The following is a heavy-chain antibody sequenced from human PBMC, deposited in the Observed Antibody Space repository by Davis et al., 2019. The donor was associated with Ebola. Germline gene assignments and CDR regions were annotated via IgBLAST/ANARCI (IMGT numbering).Heavy chain of an antibody. CDR3: ARDRGSSWYYGMDV. Sequence: GESLKISCAASGFTFSSYGMHWVRQAPGRGLEWVAVISYDGSNKYYADSVKGRFTISRDNSKNTLYLQMNSLRAEDTAVYYCARDRGSSWYYGMDVWGQGTTVTVSS. J-gene: IGHJ6*02. V-gene: IGHV3-30*03. D-gene: IGHD6-13*01. CDR2: ISYDGSNK. CDR1: GFTFSSYG.